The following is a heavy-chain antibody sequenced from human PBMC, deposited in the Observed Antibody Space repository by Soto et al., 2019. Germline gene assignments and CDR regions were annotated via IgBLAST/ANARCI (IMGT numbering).Heavy chain of an antibody. V-gene: IGHV1-2*04. J-gene: IGHJ4*02. D-gene: IGHD1-20*01. CDR2: INPNSGGT. CDR3: AREVTGVGYDY. Sequence: GASVKLSCKAYGYTFTRYYMHWVRQAPGQGLEWMGWINPNSGGTNYAQKFQGWVTMTRDTSISTAYMELSRLRSDDTAVYYCAREVTGVGYDYWGQGTLVTVSS. CDR1: GYTFTRYY.